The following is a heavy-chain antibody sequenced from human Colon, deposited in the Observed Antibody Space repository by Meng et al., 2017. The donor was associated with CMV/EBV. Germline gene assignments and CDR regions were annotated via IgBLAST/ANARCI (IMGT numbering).Heavy chain of an antibody. CDR3: IRENWYYDY. J-gene: IGHJ4*02. D-gene: IGHD1-1*01. Sequence: QVQLVHAGGEVKTPGASVKVSGKASGYTFTPYYIHWVRKAPGQCLEWLGCMLPKTGALDYAQKFRGRITLTTYTSITTAYMELSGLTSDDTAVYYCIRENWYYDYWGLGTLVTVSS. V-gene: IGHV1-2*02. CDR2: MLPKTGAL. CDR1: GYTFTPYY.